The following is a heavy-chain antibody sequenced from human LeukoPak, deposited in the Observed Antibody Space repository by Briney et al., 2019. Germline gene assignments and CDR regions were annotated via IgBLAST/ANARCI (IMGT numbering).Heavy chain of an antibody. V-gene: IGHV4-59*12. Sequence: SETLSLTCTVSGGSISSYYWSWIRQPPGKGLEWIGYIYYSGSTYYSPSLKSRVTISLHTPKNQFSLRLTSVTAADTAVYYCARYGLSGLSEINAFDIWGQGTMVTVSS. D-gene: IGHD2-2*01. CDR3: ARYGLSGLSEINAFDI. CDR2: IYYSGST. CDR1: GGSISSYY. J-gene: IGHJ3*02.